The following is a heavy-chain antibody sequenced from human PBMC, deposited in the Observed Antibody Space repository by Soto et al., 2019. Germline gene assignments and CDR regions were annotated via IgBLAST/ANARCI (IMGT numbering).Heavy chain of an antibody. J-gene: IGHJ2*01. CDR1: GDTFSSHA. CDR2: IIPFFGTA. D-gene: IGHD1-1*01. CDR3: ARGVDEMATTTAVWSFDL. Sequence: QVQLVQSGAEVKKPGSSGKVSCKASGDTFSSHAFGWVRQAPGQGLEWMGGIIPFFGTATYAQKFQGRVAITADESTTTAYMELSSLRSEDTAVYYCARGVDEMATTTAVWSFDLWGRRTLVTVSS. V-gene: IGHV1-69*01.